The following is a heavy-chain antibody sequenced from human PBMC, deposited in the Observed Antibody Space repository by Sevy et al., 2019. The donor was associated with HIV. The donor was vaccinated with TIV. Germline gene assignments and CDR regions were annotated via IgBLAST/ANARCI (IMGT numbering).Heavy chain of an antibody. V-gene: IGHV1-18*01. J-gene: IGHJ6*02. CDR3: ARDQYDSSGYYYSYYGMDV. CDR1: GYTFTSYG. Sequence: ASVKVSCKASGYTFTSYGINWVRQAPGQGLEWMGWISAYSGNTNYAQNLQGRVTMTTNTFTGTAYMELRSLTSDDTAVYYCARDQYDSSGYYYSYYGMDVWGQGTTVTVSS. D-gene: IGHD3-22*01. CDR2: ISAYSGNT.